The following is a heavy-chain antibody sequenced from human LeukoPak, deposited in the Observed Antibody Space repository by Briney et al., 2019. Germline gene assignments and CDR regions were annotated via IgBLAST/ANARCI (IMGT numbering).Heavy chain of an antibody. CDR2: ISGSGGST. J-gene: IGHJ4*02. CDR1: GFAFSSYA. V-gene: IGHV3-23*01. D-gene: IGHD3-10*01. CDR3: AKLAKYGSGSPIDY. Sequence: GGSLGLSCAASGFAFSSYAMSWVRQAPGKGLEWVSAISGSGGSTYYADSVKGRSTISRDNSKNTLYLQMNSLRAEDTAVYYCAKLAKYGSGSPIDYWGQGTLVTVSS.